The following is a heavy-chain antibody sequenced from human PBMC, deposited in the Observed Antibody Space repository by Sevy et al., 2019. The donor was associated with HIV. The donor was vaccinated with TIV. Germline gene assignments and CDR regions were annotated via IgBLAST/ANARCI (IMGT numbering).Heavy chain of an antibody. V-gene: IGHV3-23*01. CDR3: AREGCTKPHDY. Sequence: GGSLRLSCDASGFTFSKYSMSWVHQAPGKGLEWVSTFSFGCGRINYADSVQGRFTISRVDSKNTLYLQMNSLRAEDTAVYYCAREGCTKPHDYWGQGTLVTVSS. CDR2: FSFGCGRI. D-gene: IGHD2-8*01. J-gene: IGHJ4*02. CDR1: GFTFSKYS.